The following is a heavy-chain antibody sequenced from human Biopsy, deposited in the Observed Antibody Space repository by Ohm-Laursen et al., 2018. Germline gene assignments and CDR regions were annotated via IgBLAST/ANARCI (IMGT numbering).Heavy chain of an antibody. J-gene: IGHJ1*01. CDR3: ASKLTGYFHH. CDR1: GGTFSNYG. D-gene: IGHD3-9*01. CDR2: NIPILGTG. Sequence: SVKVSCKVPGGTFSNYGVNWVRQAPGQGLEWLGGNIPILGTGNYAQKFQDRVTVAADTSTSTATMELRSLRSDDTAVYYCASKLTGYFHHWGQGTLVIVSS. V-gene: IGHV1-69*06.